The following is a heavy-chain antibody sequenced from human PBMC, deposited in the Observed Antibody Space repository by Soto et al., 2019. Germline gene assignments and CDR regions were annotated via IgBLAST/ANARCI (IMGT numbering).Heavy chain of an antibody. D-gene: IGHD2-15*01. V-gene: IGHV1-3*01. CDR2: INAGNGNT. J-gene: IGHJ4*02. CDR1: GYTFTSYA. Sequence: ASVKVSCKASGYTFTSYAMHWVRQAPGQRLEWMGWINAGNGNTKYSQKFQGRVTITRDTSASTAYMELSSLRSEDTAVYYCARDQGYCSGGSCYIGPNYFDYWGQGTLVPVSS. CDR3: ARDQGYCSGGSCYIGPNYFDY.